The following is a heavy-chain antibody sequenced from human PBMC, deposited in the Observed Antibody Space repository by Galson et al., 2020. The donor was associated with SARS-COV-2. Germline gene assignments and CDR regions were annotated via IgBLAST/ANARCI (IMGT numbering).Heavy chain of an antibody. CDR1: GYSFTNYW. D-gene: IGHD5-18*01. CDR3: ARSDTTMTAHFDY. J-gene: IGHJ4*02. V-gene: IGHV5-51*01. Sequence: GESLKISCKGFGYSFTNYWIGWVRQMPGKGLEWMGIIYPGDSDTRYSPSFQGQVTISVDKSISTAYLQWSTLKASDTAMYYCARSDTTMTAHFDYWGQGTLFTVSS. CDR2: IYPGDSDT.